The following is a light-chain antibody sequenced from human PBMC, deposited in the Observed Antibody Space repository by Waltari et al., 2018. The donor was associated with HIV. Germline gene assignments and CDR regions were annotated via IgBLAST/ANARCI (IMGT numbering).Light chain of an antibody. CDR3: SSYAGSKNLV. CDR1: SSHVGGYNY. CDR2: EVN. Sequence: QSALPQPPSASGSPGPSVTISCTGTSSHVGGYNYVSQYHQYPGKAPKLLIYEVNTRPSAVPDRFAGSRSGNTASLTVSGLQGDDEADYYCSSYAGSKNLVLGGGTKLTVL. V-gene: IGLV2-8*01. J-gene: IGLJ3*02.